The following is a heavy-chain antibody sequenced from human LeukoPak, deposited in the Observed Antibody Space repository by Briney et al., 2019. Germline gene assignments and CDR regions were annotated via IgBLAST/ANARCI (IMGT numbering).Heavy chain of an antibody. J-gene: IGHJ4*02. V-gene: IGHV1-18*01. D-gene: IGHD3-9*01. Sequence: ASVKVSCKASGYTFTSYGISWVRQAPGQGLEWMGWISAYNGNTNYAQKLQGRVTMTTDTSTSTAYMELRSLRSDDTAVYYCARVSGYDILTGVHGVDYWGQGTLVTVSS. CDR3: ARVSGYDILTGVHGVDY. CDR1: GYTFTSYG. CDR2: ISAYNGNT.